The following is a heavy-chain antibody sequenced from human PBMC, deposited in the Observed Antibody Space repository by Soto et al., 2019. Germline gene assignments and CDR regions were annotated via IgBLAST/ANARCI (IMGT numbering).Heavy chain of an antibody. D-gene: IGHD3-22*01. Sequence: GASVKVSCKASGYTFSSYAISWVRQAPGQGLEWMGGINPIFGKAKYAQKFQGRVTITTDTSASTAYMELSSLRSEDTAVYYCARGGDYYDSSGYPPDYLDYWGQGTLVTVSS. CDR2: INPIFGKA. J-gene: IGHJ4*02. CDR3: ARGGDYYDSSGYPPDYLDY. V-gene: IGHV1-69*05. CDR1: GYTFSSYA.